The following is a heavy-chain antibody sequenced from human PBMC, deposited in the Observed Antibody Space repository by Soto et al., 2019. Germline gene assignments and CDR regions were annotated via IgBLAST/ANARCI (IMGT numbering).Heavy chain of an antibody. J-gene: IGHJ4*02. CDR2: IKQDGSEK. V-gene: IGHV3-7*01. CDR1: GFTFSRYW. Sequence: PGGSLRLSCAASGFTFSRYWMSWVRQAPGKGLEWVANIKQDGSEKYYVDSVKGRFTISRDNAKDSLYLQMNGLRAEDTAVYYCARVCSGSYCYTYWGQGTLIPVSS. CDR3: ARVCSGSYCYTY. D-gene: IGHD2-15*01.